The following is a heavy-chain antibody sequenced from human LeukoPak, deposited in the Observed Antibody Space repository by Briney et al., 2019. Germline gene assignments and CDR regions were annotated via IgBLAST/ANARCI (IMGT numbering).Heavy chain of an antibody. D-gene: IGHD3-22*01. CDR3: ARDDTHYGSSGSFYDAFDI. V-gene: IGHV4-59*12. CDR2: IYHSGTS. CDR1: GGSMTSYY. Sequence: SETLSLTCSVSGGSMTSYYWSWIRQPPGKGLEWIGYIYHSGTSNYNPSLQSRVAISVDTSKNQFSLKLSSVTAADTAVYYCARDDTHYGSSGSFYDAFDIWGQGTMVTVSS. J-gene: IGHJ3*02.